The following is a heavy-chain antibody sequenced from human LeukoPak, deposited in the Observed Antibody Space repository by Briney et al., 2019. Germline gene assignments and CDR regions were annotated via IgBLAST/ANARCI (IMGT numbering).Heavy chain of an antibody. CDR3: ARGARATQYGSGSYYNL. D-gene: IGHD3-10*01. J-gene: IGHJ5*02. CDR2: INTNTGNP. V-gene: IGHV7-4-1*02. Sequence: ASVKVSCKASGYTFTSYAMNWVRQAPGQGLEWMGWINTNTGNPTYAQGFTGRFVFSLDTSVSTAYLQISRLKAEDSAVYYCARGARATQYGSGSYYNLWGQGTLVTVSS. CDR1: GYTFTSYA.